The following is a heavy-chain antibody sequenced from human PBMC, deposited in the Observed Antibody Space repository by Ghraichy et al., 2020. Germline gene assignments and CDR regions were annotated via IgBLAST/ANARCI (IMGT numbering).Heavy chain of an antibody. CDR1: GFTFSEQY. V-gene: IGHV3-11*01. CDR2: ISGIGTNM. Sequence: GGSLRLSCAASGFTFSEQYMSWVRQAPGKGLEWVSFISGIGTNMWYADSVKGRFTISKDNAKNSLSLQMNSLRAEDTAVYYCTTTHYYAQNYWGQGAQVTVSS. J-gene: IGHJ4*02. CDR3: TTTHYYAQNY. D-gene: IGHD1-26*01.